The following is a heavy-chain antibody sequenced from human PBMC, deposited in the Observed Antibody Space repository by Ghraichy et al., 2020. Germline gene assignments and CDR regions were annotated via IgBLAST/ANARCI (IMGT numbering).Heavy chain of an antibody. CDR3: ARGNTVAQRIDLFDY. V-gene: IGHV3-21*01. D-gene: IGHD2-15*01. J-gene: IGHJ4*02. CDR2: ISTTGSHI. Sequence: LTCAASGFTFSTYSMNWVRQAPGKGLEWVSSISTTGSHIYYADSVKGRVTISRDNAENSLYLQVNSLRVEDAAVYYCARGNTVAQRIDLFDYWGQGTLVTVSS. CDR1: GFTFSTYS.